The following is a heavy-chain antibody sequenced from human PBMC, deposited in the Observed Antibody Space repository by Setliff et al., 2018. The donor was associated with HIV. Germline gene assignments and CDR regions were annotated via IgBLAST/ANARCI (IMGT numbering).Heavy chain of an antibody. CDR2: IYDSGST. J-gene: IGHJ4*02. CDR3: ARDGFYYNFWSGYRGYFDY. Sequence: SETLSLTCTVSGGSISSDYWSWIRQPPGKGMEWIGFIYDSGSTNYNPSLESRVTISVDTSKNQFSLKLNSVTAADTAVYYCARDGFYYNFWSGYRGYFDYWGQGTLVTVPS. D-gene: IGHD3-3*01. CDR1: GGSISSDY. V-gene: IGHV4-59*12.